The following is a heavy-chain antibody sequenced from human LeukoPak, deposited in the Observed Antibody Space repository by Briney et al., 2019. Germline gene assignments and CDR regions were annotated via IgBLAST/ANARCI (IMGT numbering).Heavy chain of an antibody. CDR1: GFTFSNYW. Sequence: GGSLRLSCAASGFTFSNYWMSWVRQAPGKGLEWVANIKLDGSERYYVDSVKGRFTISRDNAENSLYLQMNSLRPEDTAVYYCARDDSYSSGYYAYWGQGTLVTVSS. CDR3: ARDDSYSSGYYAY. V-gene: IGHV3-7*01. CDR2: IKLDGSER. D-gene: IGHD3-22*01. J-gene: IGHJ4*02.